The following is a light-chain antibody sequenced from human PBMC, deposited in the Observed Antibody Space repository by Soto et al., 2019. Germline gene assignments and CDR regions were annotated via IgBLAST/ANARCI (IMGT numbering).Light chain of an antibody. V-gene: IGLV1-51*01. CDR3: GTWDSSLSAAV. Sequence: QSVRTQPPSVSAAPGQKVTISCSGSSSNIGNNYVSWYQQLPGTAPKLLIYDNNKRPSGIPDRFSGSKSGTSATLGITGLQTGDEADYYCGTWDSSLSAAVFGTGTKVTVL. J-gene: IGLJ1*01. CDR2: DNN. CDR1: SSNIGNNY.